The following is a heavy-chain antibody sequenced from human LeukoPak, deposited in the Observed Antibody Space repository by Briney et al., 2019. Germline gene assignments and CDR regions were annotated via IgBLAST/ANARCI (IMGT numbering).Heavy chain of an antibody. CDR3: ARVNSPPTRGCSGGSCYDYFDY. V-gene: IGHV1-18*01. CDR2: ISAYNGNT. J-gene: IGHJ4*02. D-gene: IGHD2-15*01. CDR1: GYTFTSYG. Sequence: ASVKVSCKASGYTFTSYGISWVRQAPGQGLEWMGWISAYNGNTNYAQKLQGRVTMTTDTSTSTAYMELRSLRSDDTAVYYCARVNSPPTRGCSGGSCYDYFDYWGQGTLVTVSS.